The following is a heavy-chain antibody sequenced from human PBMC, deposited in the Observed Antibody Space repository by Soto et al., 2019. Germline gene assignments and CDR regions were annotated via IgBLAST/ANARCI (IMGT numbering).Heavy chain of an antibody. D-gene: IGHD3-10*01. CDR2: ISSSSSTI. J-gene: IGHJ4*02. CDR3: ARDYYGSGSPYYFDC. Sequence: GGSLRLSCAASGFTFSSYSMNWVRQAPGKGLEWVSYISSSSSTIYYADSVKGRFTISRDNAKNSLYLQMNSLRAEDTAVYYCARDYYGSGSPYYFDCWGQGTLLT. V-gene: IGHV3-48*01. CDR1: GFTFSSYS.